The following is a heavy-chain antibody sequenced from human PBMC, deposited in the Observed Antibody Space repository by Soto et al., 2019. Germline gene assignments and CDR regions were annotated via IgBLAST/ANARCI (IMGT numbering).Heavy chain of an antibody. CDR2: ISSSCNTI. V-gene: IGHV3-48*03. CDR3: ARDEYSGAYTY. J-gene: IGHJ4*02. D-gene: IGHD4-4*01. Sequence: GGSLRLSCAASGFTFSNYKMNWVRQAPGKGLEWVSYISSSCNTIHYADSVKGRFTISRDNAKKSLYLQMNSLRAEDTAVYYCARDEYSGAYTYWGQGTLVTVSS. CDR1: GFTFSNYK.